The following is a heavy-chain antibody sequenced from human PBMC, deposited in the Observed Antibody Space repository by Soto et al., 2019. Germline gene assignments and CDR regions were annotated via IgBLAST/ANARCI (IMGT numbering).Heavy chain of an antibody. J-gene: IGHJ3*02. V-gene: IGHV1-69*06. CDR3: ARGVYGSGNYYTGPSAFDI. CDR2: TIPVFNTA. Sequence: QVQLEQSGAEVKKPGSSVKISCKASGGTLSDHGVSWLRQAPGQGLEWVGGTIPVFNTAKYAPKFQGRVTIAADKSTKIAYMELGSLRSDDTAFYYCARGVYGSGNYYTGPSAFDIGGQVTLVIVSS. D-gene: IGHD3-10*01. CDR1: GGTLSDHG.